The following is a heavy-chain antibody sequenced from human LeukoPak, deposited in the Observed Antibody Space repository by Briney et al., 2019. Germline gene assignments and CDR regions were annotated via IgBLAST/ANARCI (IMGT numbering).Heavy chain of an antibody. CDR3: ARDLYSSSWYDHLGGYYYYGMDV. V-gene: IGHV1-2*04. J-gene: IGHJ6*02. Sequence: GSVKVSCQASGYTFTGYYMHWVRQAPGQGLEWMGWINPNSGGTNYAQKFQGWVTMTRDTSISTAYMELSRLRSDDTAVYYCARDLYSSSWYDHLGGYYYYGMDVWGQGTTVTVSS. D-gene: IGHD6-13*01. CDR2: INPNSGGT. CDR1: GYTFTGYY.